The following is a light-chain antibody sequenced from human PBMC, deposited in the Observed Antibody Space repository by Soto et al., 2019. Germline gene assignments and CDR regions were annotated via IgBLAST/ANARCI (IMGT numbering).Light chain of an antibody. CDR2: AAS. CDR1: QRVDSY. CDR3: QQTYTSVAT. J-gene: IGKJ1*01. V-gene: IGKV1-39*01. Sequence: DIQVTQSPSSLSASVGDSVTLSCQTSQRVDSYIHWYQHQSGKPPKLLIYAASTLQDGVPSRFSGGGSGTAFSLLIAGLQPEDSATYYCQQTYTSVATLGQGTKV.